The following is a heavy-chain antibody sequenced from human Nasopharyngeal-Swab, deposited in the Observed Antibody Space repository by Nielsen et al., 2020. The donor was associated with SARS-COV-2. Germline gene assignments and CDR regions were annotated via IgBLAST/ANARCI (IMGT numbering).Heavy chain of an antibody. CDR3: ARARRGVDYYMDV. J-gene: IGHJ6*03. CDR1: GFTCSSYS. V-gene: IGHV3-21*01. Sequence: GGSLRLSCAASGFTCSSYSMNWVRQAPGKGLEWVSSISSSSSYIYYADSVKGRFTISRDNAKNSLYLQMNSLRAEDTAVYYCARARRGVDYYMDVWGKGTTVTVSS. CDR2: ISSSSSYI. D-gene: IGHD3-10*01.